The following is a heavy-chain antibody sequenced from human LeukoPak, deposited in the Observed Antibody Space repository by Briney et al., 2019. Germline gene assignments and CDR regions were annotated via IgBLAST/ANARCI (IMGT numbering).Heavy chain of an antibody. CDR2: INSDGSST. J-gene: IGHJ3*02. CDR1: GFTFSSYA. CDR3: ARGGSYSHNAFDI. Sequence: GGSLRLSCAASGFTFSSYAMHWVRQAPGKGLVWVSRINSDGSSTSYADSVKGRFTISRDNAKNTLYLQMNSLRAEDTAVYYCARGGSYSHNAFDIWGQGTMVTVSS. V-gene: IGHV3-74*01. D-gene: IGHD3-10*01.